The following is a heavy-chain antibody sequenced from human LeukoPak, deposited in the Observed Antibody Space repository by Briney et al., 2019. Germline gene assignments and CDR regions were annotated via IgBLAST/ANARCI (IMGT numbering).Heavy chain of an antibody. Sequence: SVKVSCKASGGTFSSYTISWVRQAPGQGLEWMGRIIPILGIANYAQKFQGRVTITADKSTSTAYMELSSLRSEDTAVYYCARDFPPGGYSYGPGYYGMDVWGQGTTVTVSS. D-gene: IGHD5-18*01. V-gene: IGHV1-69*04. CDR1: GGTFSSYT. CDR3: ARDFPPGGYSYGPGYYGMDV. CDR2: IIPILGIA. J-gene: IGHJ6*02.